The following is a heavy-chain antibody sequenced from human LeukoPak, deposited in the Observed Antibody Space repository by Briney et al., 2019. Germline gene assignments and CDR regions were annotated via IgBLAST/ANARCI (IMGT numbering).Heavy chain of an antibody. Sequence: GESLKISCKGSGYRFTTYWIGWVRQMPGKGLEWMGIIYPSDSETTYSPSFQGQVTISADKSIRTAYLQWSSLKASDTAMYYCARTKAAAGMRAFDIWGQGTMVTVSS. V-gene: IGHV5-51*01. CDR1: GYRFTTYW. CDR3: ARTKAAAGMRAFDI. D-gene: IGHD6-13*01. J-gene: IGHJ3*02. CDR2: IYPSDSET.